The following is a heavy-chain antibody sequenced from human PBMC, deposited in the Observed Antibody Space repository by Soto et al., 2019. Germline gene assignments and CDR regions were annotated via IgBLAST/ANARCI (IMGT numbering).Heavy chain of an antibody. CDR3: AREADILNWFDP. V-gene: IGHV1-3*01. J-gene: IGHJ5*02. D-gene: IGHD3-9*01. CDR2: INAGNGNT. Sequence: GASVKVSCKASGYTFTSYAMHWVRQAPGQRLEWMGWINAGNGNTKYSQKFQGRVTISRDNAKNSLYLQMNSLRAEDTAVYYCAREADILNWFDPWGQGTLVTVSS. CDR1: GYTFTSYA.